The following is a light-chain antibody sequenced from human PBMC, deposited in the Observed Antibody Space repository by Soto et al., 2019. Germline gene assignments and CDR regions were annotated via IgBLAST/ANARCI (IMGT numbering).Light chain of an antibody. J-gene: IGKJ5*01. Sequence: EIVLTQSPATLSLSPGERATLSFRASQSVSSYLAWYQQKPGQAPRLLIYGASTRATGIPARFSGSGSGTEFTLTISSLQFEDFAIYYCQQYNNWPPITFGQGTRLEI. V-gene: IGKV3-15*01. CDR3: QQYNNWPPIT. CDR2: GAS. CDR1: QSVSSY.